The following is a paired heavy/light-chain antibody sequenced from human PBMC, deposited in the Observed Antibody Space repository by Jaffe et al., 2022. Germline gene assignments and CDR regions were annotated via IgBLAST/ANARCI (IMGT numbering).Heavy chain of an antibody. J-gene: IGHJ3*01. Sequence: EVQLVESGGDLVQPGGSLRLSCAASGFSFSSHEMHWVRQPTGKGLEWVSTISVGGDTYYAGSVKGRFSISRENAKDSLYLQMNSLSAGDTALYYCVRESPGGFGGFDLWGQGTTVTVSS. CDR3: VRESPGGFGGFDL. CDR1: GFSFSSHE. V-gene: IGHV3-13*01. D-gene: IGHD2-15*01. CDR2: ISVGGDT.
Light chain of an antibody. J-gene: IGLJ3*02. CDR3: SAWDFALSAWL. CDR1: SNNVGRQG. V-gene: IGLV10-54*01. Sequence: QAGLTQPPSVSKDLRQTATLTCTGNSNNVGRQGVAWLQQHQGHPPKLLSYRNNDRPSGVSERFAASRSGDTASLTITGLQPEDEADYYCSAWDFALSAWLFGGGTKLTVL. CDR2: RNN.